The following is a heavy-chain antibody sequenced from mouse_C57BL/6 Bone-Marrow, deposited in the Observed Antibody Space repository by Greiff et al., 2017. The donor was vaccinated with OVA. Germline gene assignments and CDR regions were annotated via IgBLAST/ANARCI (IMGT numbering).Heavy chain of an antibody. V-gene: IGHV3-6*01. CDR3: AREGTGTGYFEY. CDR2: ISYDGSN. J-gene: IGHJ2*01. Sequence: ESGPGLVKPSQSLSLTCSVTGYSITSGYYWNWIRQFPGNKLEWMGYISYDGSNNYNPSLKNRISITRDPSKNQFFLKLNSVTTEDTDTYYCAREGTGTGYFEYRGQGTTLTVSS. CDR1: GYSITSGYY. D-gene: IGHD4-1*01.